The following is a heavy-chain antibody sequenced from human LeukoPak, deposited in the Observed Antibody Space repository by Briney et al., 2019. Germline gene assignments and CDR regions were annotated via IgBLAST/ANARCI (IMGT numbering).Heavy chain of an antibody. Sequence: SVKVSCKASGGTFSSYAISWVRQAPGQGLEWMGGIIPILGTANYAQKFQGRVTIPADKSTRTAYMELSSLRSDDTAVYYCARDVLHRIHYDSSAYYPGSSYWGQGTLVTVSS. CDR3: ARDVLHRIHYDSSAYYPGSSY. CDR1: GGTFSSYA. CDR2: IIPILGTA. V-gene: IGHV1-69*06. D-gene: IGHD3-22*01. J-gene: IGHJ4*02.